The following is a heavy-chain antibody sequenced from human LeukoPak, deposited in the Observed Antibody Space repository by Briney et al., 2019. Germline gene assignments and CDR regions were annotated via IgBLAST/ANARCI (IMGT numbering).Heavy chain of an antibody. CDR3: AMLSKRETTVTTNLWYYYYMDV. Sequence: GTSVKVSCKASGYTFTSYDINWVRQATGQGLEWMGWMNPNSGNTGYAQKFQGRVTMTRNTSISTAYMELSSLRSEDTAVYYCAMLSKRETTVTTNLWYYYYMDVWGKGTTVTVSS. D-gene: IGHD4-17*01. CDR2: MNPNSGNT. V-gene: IGHV1-8*01. J-gene: IGHJ6*03. CDR1: GYTFTSYD.